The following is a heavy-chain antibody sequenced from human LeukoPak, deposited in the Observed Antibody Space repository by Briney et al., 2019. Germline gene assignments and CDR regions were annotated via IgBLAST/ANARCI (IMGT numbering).Heavy chain of an antibody. D-gene: IGHD5-12*01. J-gene: IGHJ4*02. CDR2: IWHDGIKQ. CDR3: ARRGHSGYDTLDY. Sequence: PGGSLRLSCATSGFTFSNYGLHWVRQAPGKGLEWVSVIWHDGIKQFYADSVQGRFTISRDNFKKTVYLQMDSLRAEDTAAYYCARRGHSGYDTLDYWGQGTLVTVSS. V-gene: IGHV3-33*01. CDR1: GFTFSNYG.